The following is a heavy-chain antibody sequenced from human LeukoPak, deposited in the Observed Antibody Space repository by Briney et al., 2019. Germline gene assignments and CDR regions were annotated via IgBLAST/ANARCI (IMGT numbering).Heavy chain of an antibody. CDR1: GFTFSSYW. CDR2: IKQDGSEK. D-gene: IGHD3-3*01. V-gene: IGHV3-7*01. CDR3: ARDLSGYDFWSGYYGH. J-gene: IGHJ4*02. Sequence: GGSLRLSCAASGFTFSSYWMSWVRQAPGKGLEWVANIKQDGSEKYYVDSVKGRFTISRDNAKNSLYLQMNSLRAEDTAVYYCARDLSGYDFWSGYYGHWGQGTLVTVSS.